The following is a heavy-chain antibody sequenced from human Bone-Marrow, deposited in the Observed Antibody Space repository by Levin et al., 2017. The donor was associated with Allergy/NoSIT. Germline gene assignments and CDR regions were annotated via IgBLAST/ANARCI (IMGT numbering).Heavy chain of an antibody. CDR2: IIPIFGTA. V-gene: IGHV1-69*06. Sequence: KISCKASGGTFSSYAISWVRQAPGQGLEWMGGIIPIFGTANYAQKFQGRVTITADKSTSTAYMELSSLRSEDTAVYYCARDRLDDAFDIWGQGTMVTVSS. D-gene: IGHD4-11*01. CDR1: GGTFSSYA. CDR3: ARDRLDDAFDI. J-gene: IGHJ3*02.